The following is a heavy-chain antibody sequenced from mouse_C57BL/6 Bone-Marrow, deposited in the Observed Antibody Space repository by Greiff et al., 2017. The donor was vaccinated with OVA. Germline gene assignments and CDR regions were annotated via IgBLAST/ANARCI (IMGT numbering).Heavy chain of an antibody. V-gene: IGHV1-76*01. Sequence: LVESGAELVRPGASVKLSCKASGYTFTDYYINWVKQRPGQGLEWIARIYPGSGNTYYNEKFKGKATLTAEKSSSTAYMQLSSLTSEDSAVYFCARRAIYYDYDQVFAYWGQGTLVTVSA. CDR3: ARRAIYYDYDQVFAY. CDR1: GYTFTDYY. D-gene: IGHD2-4*01. J-gene: IGHJ3*01. CDR2: IYPGSGNT.